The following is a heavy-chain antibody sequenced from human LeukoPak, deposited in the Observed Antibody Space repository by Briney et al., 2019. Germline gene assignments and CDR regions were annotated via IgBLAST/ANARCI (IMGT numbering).Heavy chain of an antibody. D-gene: IGHD3-22*01. Sequence: SETLSLTCTVSGGSISSYYWSWIRQPPGKGLEWLGYIYYSGSTNYNPSLKSRVTISIDTSKSQFSLKLSSVTAADTAVYYCARHNYYDSSGYYPLGYWGQGTLVTVSS. V-gene: IGHV4-59*01. J-gene: IGHJ4*02. CDR3: ARHNYYDSSGYYPLGY. CDR1: GGSISSYY. CDR2: IYYSGST.